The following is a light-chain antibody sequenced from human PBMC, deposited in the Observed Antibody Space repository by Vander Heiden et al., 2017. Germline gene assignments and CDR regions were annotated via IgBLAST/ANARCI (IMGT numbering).Light chain of an antibody. Sequence: DLQMTQSPSSLSASVGDRVMTTCRASQGISTYLNWYQQKPGKAPKVLIYGASSLQSGVPSRFSGSGSGTDFTLTISSLQPEDFATYYCQQSYSSPNTFGPGTKVEIK. CDR1: QGISTY. J-gene: IGKJ4*01. CDR3: QQSYSSPNT. CDR2: GAS. V-gene: IGKV1-39*01.